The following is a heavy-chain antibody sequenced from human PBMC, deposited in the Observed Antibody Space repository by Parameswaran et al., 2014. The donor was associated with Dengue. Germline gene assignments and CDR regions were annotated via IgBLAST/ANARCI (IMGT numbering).Heavy chain of an antibody. CDR2: IWYDGSNK. V-gene: IGHV3-33*01. Sequence: VRQAPGKGLEWVAVIWYDGSNKYYADSVKGRFTISRDNAKNSLYLQMNSLRAEDTAVYYCARDEGGSTRPIYYYYMDVWGKGTTVTVSS. D-gene: IGHD2/OR15-2a*01. CDR3: ARDEGGSTRPIYYYYMDV. J-gene: IGHJ6*03.